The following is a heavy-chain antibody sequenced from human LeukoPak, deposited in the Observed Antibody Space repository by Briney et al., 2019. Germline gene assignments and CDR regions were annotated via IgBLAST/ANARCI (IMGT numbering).Heavy chain of an antibody. CDR2: IIPILGIA. D-gene: IGHD5-24*01. J-gene: IGHJ4*02. V-gene: IGHV1-69*04. Sequence: SVKVSCKASGGTFSSYAISWVRQAPGQGLEWMGRIIPILGIANYAQKFQGRVTITAVKSTSTAYMELSSLRSEDTAVYYCARGNGYNAPFDYWGQGTLVTVSS. CDR3: ARGNGYNAPFDY. CDR1: GGTFSSYA.